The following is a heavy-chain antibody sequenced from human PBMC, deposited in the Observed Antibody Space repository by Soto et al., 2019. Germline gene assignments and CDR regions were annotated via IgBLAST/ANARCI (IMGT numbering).Heavy chain of an antibody. V-gene: IGHV4-30-4*01. CDR3: ARHRYSYGVYCFDY. CDR1: GGSISSGGYY. J-gene: IGHJ4*02. D-gene: IGHD5-18*01. Sequence: SETLSLTCTVSGGSISSGGYYWSWIRQHPGTGLEWIGHISYSGSTYYNTSLKSRVTISVDTSKNQFSLKLSSVTAADTAVYYCARHRYSYGVYCFDYGGQGTLVSV. CDR2: ISYSGST.